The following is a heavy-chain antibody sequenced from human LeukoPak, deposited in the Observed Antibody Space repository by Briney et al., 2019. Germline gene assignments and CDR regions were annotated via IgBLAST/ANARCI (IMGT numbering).Heavy chain of an antibody. D-gene: IGHD3-22*01. CDR1: GGSFSGYY. CDR2: INHSGST. V-gene: IGHV4-34*01. CDR3: ARTYYDRYYYYYMDV. Sequence: SETLSLTCAVYGGSFSGYYWSWIRQPPGKGLEWIGEINHSGSTNYNPSFKSRVTISVDTSKNQFSLKLSSVTAADTAVYYCARTYYDRYYYYYMDVWGKGTTVTVSS. J-gene: IGHJ6*03.